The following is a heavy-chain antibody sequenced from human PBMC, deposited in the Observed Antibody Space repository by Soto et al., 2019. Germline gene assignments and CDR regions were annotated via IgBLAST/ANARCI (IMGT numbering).Heavy chain of an antibody. J-gene: IGHJ3*02. Sequence: SETLSLTCTVSGGSISRGGSYWTWIRQHPGKGLEWIAYIHYSGGAYYNPSLQSRVTISIDTSRSQFSLQLSSVTAADTAVYYCARAEYGETPDDFDIWGQVXMVT. CDR2: IHYSGGA. V-gene: IGHV4-31*03. D-gene: IGHD2-21*01. CDR1: GGSISRGGSY. CDR3: ARAEYGETPDDFDI.